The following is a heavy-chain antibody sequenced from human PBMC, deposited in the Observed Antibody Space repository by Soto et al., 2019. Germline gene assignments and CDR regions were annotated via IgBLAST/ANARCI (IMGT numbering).Heavy chain of an antibody. CDR1: GYTFTSYY. D-gene: IGHD3-10*01. V-gene: IGHV1-46*01. CDR2: INPSGGST. J-gene: IGHJ5*02. CDR3: ARDHNSMVRGVIIIPSNWFDP. Sequence: ASVKVSCKASGYTFTSYYMHWVRQAPGQGLEWMGIINPSGGSTSYAQKFQGRVTMTRDTSTSTVYMELSSLRSEDTAVYYCARDHNSMVRGVIIIPSNWFDPWGQGTLVTVSS.